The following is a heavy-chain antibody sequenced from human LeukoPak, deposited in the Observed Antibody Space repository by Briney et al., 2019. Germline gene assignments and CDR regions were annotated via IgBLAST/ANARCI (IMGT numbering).Heavy chain of an antibody. CDR3: ARVARVVVVPAALSNDY. Sequence: ASAKVSCKASGYTFTSYGISWVRQAPGQGLEWMGWISAYNGNTNYAQKLRGRVTMTTDTSTSTAYMELRSLRSGDTAVYYCARVARVVVVPAALSNDYWGQGTLVTVSS. CDR1: GYTFTSYG. V-gene: IGHV1-18*01. J-gene: IGHJ4*02. CDR2: ISAYNGNT. D-gene: IGHD2-2*01.